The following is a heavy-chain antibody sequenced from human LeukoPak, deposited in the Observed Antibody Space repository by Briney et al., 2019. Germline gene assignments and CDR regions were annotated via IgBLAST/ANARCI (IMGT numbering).Heavy chain of an antibody. CDR2: IYTTGNT. CDR1: GGSINTYY. CDR3: AKHDTVFGAAHFYMDV. V-gene: IGHV4-4*09. D-gene: IGHD3-3*01. J-gene: IGHJ6*03. Sequence: SETLSLTCAVSGGSINTYYWSWIRQPPGKGLECIGYIYTTGNTNYNPSLKGRVTISLDTSKNQFSLNLSSVTAADTAVYYCAKHDTVFGAAHFYMDVWGKGTTVTVSS.